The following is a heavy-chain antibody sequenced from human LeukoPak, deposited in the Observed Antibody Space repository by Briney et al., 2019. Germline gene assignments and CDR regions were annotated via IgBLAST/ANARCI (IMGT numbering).Heavy chain of an antibody. CDR1: GFTFDDYG. Sequence: PGGSLRLSCAASGFTFDDYGMSWVRQAPGKGLEWVANIKEDGSEKDYVDSVRGRFTISRDNARNSLYLQMNSLRAEDTAVYYCARDWMGYCSSNSCYLYYMDVWGKGTTVTVSS. CDR3: ARDWMGYCSSNSCYLYYMDV. V-gene: IGHV3-7*01. D-gene: IGHD2-2*01. J-gene: IGHJ6*03. CDR2: IKEDGSEK.